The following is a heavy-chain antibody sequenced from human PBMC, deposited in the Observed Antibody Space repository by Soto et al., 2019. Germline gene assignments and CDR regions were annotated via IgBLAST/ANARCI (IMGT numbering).Heavy chain of an antibody. CDR2: ISSSGSTI. D-gene: IGHD6-19*01. CDR3: AREAIAVAGLYYYYYGMDV. CDR1: GFTFSSYE. V-gene: IGHV3-48*03. J-gene: IGHJ6*02. Sequence: GGSLRLSCAASGFTFSSYEMNWVRQAPGKGLEWVSYISSSGSTIYYADSVKGRFTISRDNAKNSLYLQMNSLRAEDTAVYYCAREAIAVAGLYYYYYGMDVWGQGTTVTVSS.